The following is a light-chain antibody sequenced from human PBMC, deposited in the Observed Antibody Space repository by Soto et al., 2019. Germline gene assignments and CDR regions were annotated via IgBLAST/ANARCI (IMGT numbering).Light chain of an antibody. Sequence: TQPASVSGSPGQSITISCTGSSSDVGGYNYVSWYQQYPGKAPSLMIYEVSNRPSGVPDRFSASKSGNTASLAVSGLQVEDEADYYCSSYAGSNMGVFGTGTKVTGL. J-gene: IGLJ1*01. CDR1: SSDVGGYNY. V-gene: IGLV2-8*01. CDR2: EVS. CDR3: SSYAGSNMGV.